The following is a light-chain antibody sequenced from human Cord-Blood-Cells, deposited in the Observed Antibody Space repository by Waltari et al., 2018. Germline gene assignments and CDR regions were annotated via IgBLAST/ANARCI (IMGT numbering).Light chain of an antibody. CDR2: GAS. Sequence: EMVMTQSPATLSVSPGERATLSCRASQSVSSNLAWYQQKPGQALRLLIYGASTRATGIPARFSGSGSGTEFTLTISSLQSEDFAVYYCQQYNNWPPFTFGPGTKVDIK. J-gene: IGKJ3*01. CDR3: QQYNNWPPFT. V-gene: IGKV3D-15*01. CDR1: QSVSSN.